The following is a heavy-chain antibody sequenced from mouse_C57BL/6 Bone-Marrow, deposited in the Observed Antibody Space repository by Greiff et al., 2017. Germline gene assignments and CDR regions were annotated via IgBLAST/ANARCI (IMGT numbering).Heavy chain of an antibody. CDR1: GYTFTSYG. CDR2: IYPRSGNT. J-gene: IGHJ2*01. V-gene: IGHV1-81*01. CDR3: ARGDD. Sequence: LQQSGAELARPGASVKLSCKASGYTFTSYGISWVKQRTGQGLEWIGEIYPRSGNTYYNEKFKGKATLTADKSSSTAYMELRSLTSEDSAVYFCARGDDWGKGTTLTVSS.